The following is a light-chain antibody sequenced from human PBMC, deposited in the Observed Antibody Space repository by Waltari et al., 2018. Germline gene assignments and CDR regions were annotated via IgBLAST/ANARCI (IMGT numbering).Light chain of an antibody. J-gene: IGLJ3*02. CDR3: ATWDSRLSVVV. CDR2: DQM. CDR1: SSNIGIND. Sequence: QSVLTQPPSVSAAPGQRVTISCSGGSSNIGINDVSWYQQFPGTAPKLPITDQMTRPFGTPALISGSKSGTSATLGITGLQTEDEADYYCATWDSRLSVVVFGGGTKVTVL. V-gene: IGLV1-51*01.